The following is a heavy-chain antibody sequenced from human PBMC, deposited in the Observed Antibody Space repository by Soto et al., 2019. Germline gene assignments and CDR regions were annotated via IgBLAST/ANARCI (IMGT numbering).Heavy chain of an antibody. V-gene: IGHV2-5*02. CDR3: AHKSHLAAAWWLDP. CDR1: GFSLSTSGVG. D-gene: IGHD6-13*01. Sequence: KESGPTLVKPTQTLTLTCTFSGFSLSTSGVGVGWIRQPPGKALEWLALIYWDDDKRYSPSLKSRLTITKDTSKNQVVLTMTNMDPVDTATYYCAHKSHLAAAWWLDPWGQGTLVTVSS. J-gene: IGHJ5*02. CDR2: IYWDDDK.